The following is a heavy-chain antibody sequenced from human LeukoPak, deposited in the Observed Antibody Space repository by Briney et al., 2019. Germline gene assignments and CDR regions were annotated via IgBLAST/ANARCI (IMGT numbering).Heavy chain of an antibody. V-gene: IGHV3-30-3*01. J-gene: IGHJ4*02. Sequence: GRSLRLSCAASGFTFSGYAMHWVRRAPGKGLEWVAVISYDGSNKYYADSVKGRFTISRGNSKNTLYLQMNSLRAEDTAVYYCARRTAMVSLDYWVQGTLVTVSS. CDR2: ISYDGSNK. D-gene: IGHD5-18*01. CDR1: GFTFSGYA. CDR3: ARRTAMVSLDY.